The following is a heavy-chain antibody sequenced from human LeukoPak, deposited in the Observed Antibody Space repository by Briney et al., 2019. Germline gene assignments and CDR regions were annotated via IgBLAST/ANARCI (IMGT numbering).Heavy chain of an antibody. V-gene: IGHV3-11*04. J-gene: IGHJ3*02. CDR1: GFTVSSNS. CDR2: ISSSGSTI. D-gene: IGHD3-22*01. Sequence: GGSLRLSCTVSGFTVSSNSMSWIRQAPGKGLEWVSYISSSGSTIYYADSVKGRFTISRDNAKNSLYLQMNSLRAEDTAVYYCAREPFTMIVVVKTRTGAFDIWGQGTMVTVSS. CDR3: AREPFTMIVVVKTRTGAFDI.